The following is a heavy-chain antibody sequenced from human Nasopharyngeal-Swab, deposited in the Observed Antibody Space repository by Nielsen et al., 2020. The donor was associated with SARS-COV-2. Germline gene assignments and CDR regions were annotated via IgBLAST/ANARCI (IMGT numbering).Heavy chain of an antibody. V-gene: IGHV4-34*01. D-gene: IGHD1-26*01. CDR1: GGSFSGYY. J-gene: IGHJ4*02. CDR3: ARGDGRTVWRSYSFDS. Sequence: SETLSLTCAVYGGSFSGYYWSWIRQPPGKGLEWIGEVNHGGSTNYNPSLKSRVTISVDTSKNQFSLKLSSVTAADTAVYYCARGDGRTVWRSYSFDSWGQGTLVTVSS. CDR2: VNHGGST.